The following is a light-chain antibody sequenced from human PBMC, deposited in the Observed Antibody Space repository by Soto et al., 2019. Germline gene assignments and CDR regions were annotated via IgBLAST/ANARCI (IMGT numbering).Light chain of an antibody. Sequence: EIVLTQSPATLSLSPGERATLSCRASQSISNYLVWYQQKPGQAPRLLIYDASNRATGIPARFSGSGSGTDFTLTNSSLEPEDFAIYYCQQRSNWPPLTFGGGTKVEIK. CDR1: QSISNY. V-gene: IGKV3-11*01. CDR3: QQRSNWPPLT. J-gene: IGKJ4*01. CDR2: DAS.